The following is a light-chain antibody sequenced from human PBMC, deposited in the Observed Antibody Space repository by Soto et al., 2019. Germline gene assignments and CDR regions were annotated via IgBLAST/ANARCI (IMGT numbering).Light chain of an antibody. J-gene: IGKJ5*01. V-gene: IGKV1-5*01. CDR1: QSISSW. CDR3: QQYSTYST. Sequence: DIQMTQSPSTLSASVGDRVTITCRASQSISSWLAWYQQKPGKAPKLLIYDASSLESGVPSRFSGSGSGTELTLTISSLQPDDFATYYCQQYSTYSTFGQGTRLEIK. CDR2: DAS.